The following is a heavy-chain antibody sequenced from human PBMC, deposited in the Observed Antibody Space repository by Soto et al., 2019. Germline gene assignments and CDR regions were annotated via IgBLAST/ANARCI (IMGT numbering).Heavy chain of an antibody. Sequence: PSETLSLTCAVSGGSFTSNNWWAWVRQPPGQGLEWIGEIYRTGSTNYNPSLKSRVTISLDKSENQFSLKVTSLTAADTAVYYCASRDPGTSVDYWGQGTLVTVSS. CDR1: GGSFTSNNW. D-gene: IGHD1-7*01. V-gene: IGHV4-4*02. CDR2: IYRTGST. J-gene: IGHJ4*02. CDR3: ASRDPGTSVDY.